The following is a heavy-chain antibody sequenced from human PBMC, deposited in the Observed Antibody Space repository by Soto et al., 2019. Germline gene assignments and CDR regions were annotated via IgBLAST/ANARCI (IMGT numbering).Heavy chain of an antibody. Sequence: TSVKVSCKASGSGFISSGIQWVRQAHGQRLEWIGWIVVASGQTNYAQNFRGRVAITRDTSTATAYIELTGLTSEDTAVYFCSADRPDIGVGWWVWGQGTTVTVSS. D-gene: IGHD2-15*01. J-gene: IGHJ6*02. CDR3: SADRPDIGVGWWV. V-gene: IGHV1-58*02. CDR1: GSGFISSG. CDR2: IVVASGQT.